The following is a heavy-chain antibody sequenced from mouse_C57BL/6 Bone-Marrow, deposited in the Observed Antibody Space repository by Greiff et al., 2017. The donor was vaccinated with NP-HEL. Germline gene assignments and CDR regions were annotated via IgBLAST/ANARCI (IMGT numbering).Heavy chain of an antibody. CDR3: TQGGRGFAY. V-gene: IGHV14-4*01. D-gene: IGHD3-3*01. Sequence: VQLQQSGAELVRPGASVKLSCTASGFNIKDDYMHWVKQRPEQGLEWIGWIDPENGDTEYASKFQGKATITADTSSNTAYLQLSSLTSEDTAVYYCTQGGRGFAYWGQGTLVTVSA. CDR2: IDPENGDT. J-gene: IGHJ3*01. CDR1: GFNIKDDY.